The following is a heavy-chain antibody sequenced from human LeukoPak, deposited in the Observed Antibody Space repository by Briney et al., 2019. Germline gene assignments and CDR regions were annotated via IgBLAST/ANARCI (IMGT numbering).Heavy chain of an antibody. CDR1: GFTFGDYG. Sequence: PGGSLRLSCTASGFTFGDYGMSWFRQAPGKGLEWVGFIRSEAHDTTPQYGASVKGRFTISKDDSRRTAFLQMSSLKTEGTAVYYCSRAAGYDFILEYWGQGTLVTVSS. CDR2: IRSEAHDTTP. D-gene: IGHD5-12*01. CDR3: SRAAGYDFILEY. J-gene: IGHJ4*02. V-gene: IGHV3-49*03.